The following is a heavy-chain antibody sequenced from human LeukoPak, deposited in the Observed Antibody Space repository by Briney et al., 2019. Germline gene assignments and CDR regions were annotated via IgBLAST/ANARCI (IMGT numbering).Heavy chain of an antibody. CDR3: ARDGYSGSYFDY. Sequence: TGGSLRLSCAASRFTFSSYTMKWVRQAPGKGLEWVANIKQDGSEKYYVDSVKGRFTISRDNAKNSLYLQMNSLRAEDTAVYYCARDGYSGSYFDYWGQGTLASVSS. V-gene: IGHV3-7*01. D-gene: IGHD1-26*01. J-gene: IGHJ4*02. CDR2: IKQDGSEK. CDR1: RFTFSSYT.